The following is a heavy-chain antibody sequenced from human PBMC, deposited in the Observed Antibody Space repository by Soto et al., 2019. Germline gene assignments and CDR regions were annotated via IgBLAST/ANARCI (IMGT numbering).Heavy chain of an antibody. CDR1: GFTFSSYA. J-gene: IGHJ4*02. CDR2: ISSNGGST. CDR3: VKDRGGRVGATHYFDY. V-gene: IGHV3-64D*06. D-gene: IGHD1-26*01. Sequence: GGSLRLSCSASGFTFSSYAMHWVRQAPGKGLEYVSAISSNGGSTYYADSVKGRFTISRDNSKNTLYLQMSSLRAEDTAVYYCVKDRGGRVGATHYFDYWGQGTLVTVSS.